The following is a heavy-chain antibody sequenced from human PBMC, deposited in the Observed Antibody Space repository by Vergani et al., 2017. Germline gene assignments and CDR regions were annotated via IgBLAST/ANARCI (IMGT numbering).Heavy chain of an antibody. V-gene: IGHV3-30-3*01. CDR1: GFTFSSYA. CDR2: ISYDGSNK. CDR3: ARDWQLVPICY. J-gene: IGHJ4*02. Sequence: QVQLVESGGGVVQPGRSLRLSCAASGFTFSSYAMHWVRQAPGKGLEWVAVISYDGSNKYYADSVKGRFTISRDNAKNSLYLQMNSLRAEDTAVYYCARDWQLVPICYWGQGTLVTVSS. D-gene: IGHD6-13*01.